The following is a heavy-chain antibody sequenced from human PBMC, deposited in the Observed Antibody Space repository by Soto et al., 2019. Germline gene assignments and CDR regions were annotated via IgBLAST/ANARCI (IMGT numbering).Heavy chain of an antibody. CDR3: ARWNIGASGRVQNWFDP. Sequence: QVQLQESGPGLVKPSGTLSLTCAVSGGSISSNNWWTWVRQPPGEGLEWIGEISHSGSTNFNPSPESRVILPVDKSKNHFSLRLSSVTAADTAVYYCARWNIGASGRVQNWFDPWGQGTLVIVSS. V-gene: IGHV4-4*02. CDR1: GGSISSNNW. D-gene: IGHD6-13*01. CDR2: ISHSGST. J-gene: IGHJ5*02.